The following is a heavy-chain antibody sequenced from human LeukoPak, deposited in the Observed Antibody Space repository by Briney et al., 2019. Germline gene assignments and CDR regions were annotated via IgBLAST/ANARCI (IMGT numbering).Heavy chain of an antibody. CDR1: GFTFSSYS. CDR2: ISSSSSYI. J-gene: IGHJ4*02. D-gene: IGHD3-3*01. CDR3: ARSITIFGVVISHYYFDY. V-gene: IGHV3-21*01. Sequence: PGGSLRLSCAASGFTFSSYSMNWVRQAPGKGLEWVSSISSSSSYIYYADSVKGRFTISRDNAKNPLYLQMNGLRAEDTAVYYCARSITIFGVVISHYYFDYWGQGTLVTVSS.